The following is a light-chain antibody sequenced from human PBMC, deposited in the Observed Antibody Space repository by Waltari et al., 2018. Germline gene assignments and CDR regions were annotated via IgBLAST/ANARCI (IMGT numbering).Light chain of an antibody. CDR2: GAS. J-gene: IGKJ2*03. CDR3: QQSGTSHS. CDR1: QTVRSNY. V-gene: IGKV3-20*01. Sequence: ILLTQSPGTLSLSPGDSATLSCWANQTVRSNYLAWYQQKPGQAPRLLFYGASTRATGIPDRFSGSGSGTDFTLTIDRLEPEDFAVYYCQQSGTSHSFGQGTKLEI.